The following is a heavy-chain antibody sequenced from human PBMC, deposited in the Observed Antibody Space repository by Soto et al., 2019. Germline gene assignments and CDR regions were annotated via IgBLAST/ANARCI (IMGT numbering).Heavy chain of an antibody. J-gene: IGHJ4*02. D-gene: IGHD2-2*02. CDR3: AKCRPVVPAAIPRAHFDY. CDR1: GFTFSSYA. V-gene: IGHV3-23*01. Sequence: PGGSLRLSCAASGFTFSSYAMSWVRQAPGKGLEWVSAISGSGGSTYYADSVKGRFTISRDNSKNTLYLQMNSLRAEDTAVYYCAKCRPVVPAAIPRAHFDYWGQGTLVTVSS. CDR2: ISGSGGST.